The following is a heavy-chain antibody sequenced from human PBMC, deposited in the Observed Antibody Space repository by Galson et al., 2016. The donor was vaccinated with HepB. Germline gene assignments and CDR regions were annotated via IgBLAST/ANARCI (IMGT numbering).Heavy chain of an antibody. J-gene: IGHJ4*02. CDR3: ARDGPRAAASIAF. CDR1: GGDFSSYA. Sequence: SVKVSCKASGGDFSSYAISWVRQAPGQGLEWMGGIIPFIGTTSFAQRFQGRVTITADESTMTSKMELRRLTYEDTAVYFCARDGPRAAASIAFWGQGTLVTVSS. D-gene: IGHD6-13*01. V-gene: IGHV1-69*13. CDR2: IIPFIGTT.